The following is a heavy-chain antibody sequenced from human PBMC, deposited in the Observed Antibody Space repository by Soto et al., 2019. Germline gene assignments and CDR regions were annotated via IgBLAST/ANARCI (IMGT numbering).Heavy chain of an antibody. D-gene: IGHD4-17*01. V-gene: IGHV4-31*03. J-gene: IGHJ5*02. CDR2: IYYSGST. CDR3: ASCGTTVTMNWFDP. Sequence: QVQLQESGPGLVKPSQTLSLTCTVSGGSISSGGYYWSWIRQHPGKGLEWIGYIYYSGSTYYNPSLKSRVTVSVDTSKNQFSLKLSAVTAADTAVYYCASCGTTVTMNWFDPWGQGTLVTVSS. CDR1: GGSISSGGYY.